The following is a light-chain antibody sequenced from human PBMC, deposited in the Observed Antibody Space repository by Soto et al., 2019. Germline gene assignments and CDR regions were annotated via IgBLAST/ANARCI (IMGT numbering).Light chain of an antibody. CDR2: GNS. Sequence: QLVLTQPPLVSGAPGQRVTISCTGSSSNIGAGYDVHWYQQLPGTAPKLLIYGNSNRPSGVPDRFSGSKSGTSASLAITGLQAEDEADYYCQSYDSSLSGYVVFGGGTKVTVL. J-gene: IGLJ2*01. CDR3: QSYDSSLSGYVV. CDR1: SSNIGAGYD. V-gene: IGLV1-40*01.